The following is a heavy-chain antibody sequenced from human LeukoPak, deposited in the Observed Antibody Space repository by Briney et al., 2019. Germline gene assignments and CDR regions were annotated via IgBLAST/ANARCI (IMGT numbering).Heavy chain of an antibody. CDR3: ASIMANGHRSFDY. V-gene: IGHV3-74*01. J-gene: IGHJ4*02. D-gene: IGHD1-14*01. CDR1: GFTFSTYW. Sequence: GGSLRLSCAASGFTFSTYWMHWVRQAPGKGLVWVSRINGDGTSTSYADSVKGRFTISRDNAKDTLYLQMNSLRAEDTAVYYCASIMANGHRSFDYWGQGTLVTVSS. CDR2: INGDGTST.